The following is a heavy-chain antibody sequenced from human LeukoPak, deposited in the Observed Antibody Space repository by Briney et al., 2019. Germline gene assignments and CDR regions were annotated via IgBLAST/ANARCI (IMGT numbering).Heavy chain of an antibody. D-gene: IGHD7-27*01. V-gene: IGHV1-46*01. CDR1: GYTFTSYF. CDR3: ARGPADLGDY. J-gene: IGHJ4*02. Sequence: ASVKVSCKASGYTFTSYFMHWVRQAPGQGLEWMGLVNPSGGSTNYAQKFQGRVTMTRDMSTSTVFMELDSLRSEDTAVYYCARGPADLGDYWGQGTLVTVSS. CDR2: VNPSGGST.